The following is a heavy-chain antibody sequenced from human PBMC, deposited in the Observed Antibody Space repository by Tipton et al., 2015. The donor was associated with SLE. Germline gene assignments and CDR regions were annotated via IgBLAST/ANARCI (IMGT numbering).Heavy chain of an antibody. CDR2: IYHSGRT. J-gene: IGHJ4*02. V-gene: IGHV4-38-2*01. CDR1: GYSISSGYY. Sequence: TLSLTCAVSGYSISSGYYCGWIRQPPGNGLEWIGSIYHSGRTYYNPSLKSRVTMSVDTAKNTFSLQLSSVTAADTAVYYCATTYYYDRSGYYPYFDYWGQGTLVTVSS. D-gene: IGHD3-22*01. CDR3: ATTYYYDRSGYYPYFDY.